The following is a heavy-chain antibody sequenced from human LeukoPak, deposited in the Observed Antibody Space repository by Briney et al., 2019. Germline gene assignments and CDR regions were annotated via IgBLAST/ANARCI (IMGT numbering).Heavy chain of an antibody. Sequence: PGGSLRLSCAASGFTFSSYEMNWVRQAPGKGLEWVSHISRSGSTIYYADSVKGRFTISRDNAKNSLYLQMNSLRAEDTALYYCARDWYYYDSSETGGFDYWGQGTLVTVSS. J-gene: IGHJ4*02. CDR1: GFTFSSYE. CDR3: ARDWYYYDSSETGGFDY. D-gene: IGHD3-22*01. CDR2: ISRSGSTI. V-gene: IGHV3-48*03.